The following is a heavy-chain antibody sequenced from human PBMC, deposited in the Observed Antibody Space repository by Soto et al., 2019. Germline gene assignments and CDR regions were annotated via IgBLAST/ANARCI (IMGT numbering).Heavy chain of an antibody. D-gene: IGHD2-2*01. CDR3: ARDQAVPAAYNWFDP. Sequence: SETLSLTCTVYGGSISSGGYYWSWIRQHPGKGLEWIGYIYYSGSTYYNPSLKSRVTISVDTSKNQFSLKLSSVTAADTAVYYCARDQAVPAAYNWFDPWGQGTLVTVSS. J-gene: IGHJ5*02. CDR1: GGSISSGGYY. V-gene: IGHV4-31*03. CDR2: IYYSGST.